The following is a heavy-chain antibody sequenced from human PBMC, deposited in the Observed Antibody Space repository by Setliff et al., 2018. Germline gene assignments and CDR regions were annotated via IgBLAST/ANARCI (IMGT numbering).Heavy chain of an antibody. D-gene: IGHD1-26*01. CDR1: GFTFSSHW. Sequence: LKISCVASGFTFSSHWMSWVRQAPGKGLEWVASIKQDGSEKFYVDSVKGRFTISRDNAKNSLYLQMNSLRAEDTAVYYCARPLGTYPATFDYWGQGTLVTVSS. CDR3: ARPLGTYPATFDY. V-gene: IGHV3-7*03. CDR2: IKQDGSEK. J-gene: IGHJ4*02.